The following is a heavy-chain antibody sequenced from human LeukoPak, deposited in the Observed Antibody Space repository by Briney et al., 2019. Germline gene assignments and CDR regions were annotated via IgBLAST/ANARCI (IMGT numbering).Heavy chain of an antibody. CDR1: GYTFTCYG. D-gene: IGHD3-10*01. CDR3: ARVIGSPPYYYYYYMGV. V-gene: IGHV1-18*01. Sequence: ASVTVSCKASGYTFTCYGISWVRQAPGQGLEWMGWISAYNGNTNYAQKLQGRVTMTTDTSTSTAYMELRSLRSDDTAVYYCARVIGSPPYYYYYYMGVWGKGTTVTVSS. J-gene: IGHJ6*03. CDR2: ISAYNGNT.